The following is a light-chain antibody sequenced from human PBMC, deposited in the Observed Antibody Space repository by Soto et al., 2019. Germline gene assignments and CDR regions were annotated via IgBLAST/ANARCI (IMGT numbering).Light chain of an antibody. CDR2: EVS. J-gene: IGLJ1*01. CDR1: SSDVGSYNR. Sequence: QPALTQPPSVSGSPGQSVTISCTGTSSDVGSYNRVSWYQQPPGTAPKLMLYEVSNRPSGVPDRFSGSKSGNTASLTISGLQAEDEGDYYCCSYTSSTHYVFGTGTKLTVL. CDR3: CSYTSSTHYV. V-gene: IGLV2-18*02.